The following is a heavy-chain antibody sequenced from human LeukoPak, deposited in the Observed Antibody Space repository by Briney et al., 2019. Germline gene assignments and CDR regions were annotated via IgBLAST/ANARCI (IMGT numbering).Heavy chain of an antibody. V-gene: IGHV3-23*01. J-gene: IGHJ4*02. CDR3: AKEPYYDFWSGHSYYFDY. Sequence: PGGSLRLSCAASGFTFSSSAMSWGRQAPGKGLEWVSVISGRSGSTYYADSVKGRFTISRDNSKNTLFLQMNSLRAEDTAVYYCAKEPYYDFWSGHSYYFDYWGQGILVTVSS. CDR1: GFTFSSSA. CDR2: ISGRSGST. D-gene: IGHD3-3*01.